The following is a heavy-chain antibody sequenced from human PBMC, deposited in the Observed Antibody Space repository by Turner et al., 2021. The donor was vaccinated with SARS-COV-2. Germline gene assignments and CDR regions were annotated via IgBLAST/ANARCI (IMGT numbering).Heavy chain of an antibody. CDR1: GFTFSSYG. D-gene: IGHD5-12*01. CDR2: ISYDGSNK. Sequence: QVQLVESGGGVVQPGRSLRLSCAASGFTFSSYGMHWVRQAPGKGLEWVAVISYDGSNKYYADSVKGRFTISRDNSKNTLSLQMNSLRAEDTAVYYCARHKWRRGAFDYWGQGTLVTVSS. V-gene: IGHV3-30*03. CDR3: ARHKWRRGAFDY. J-gene: IGHJ4*02.